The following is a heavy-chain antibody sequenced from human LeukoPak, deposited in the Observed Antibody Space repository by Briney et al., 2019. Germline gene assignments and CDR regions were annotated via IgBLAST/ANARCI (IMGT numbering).Heavy chain of an antibody. D-gene: IGHD4-23*01. CDR3: ARDNYGGNLDY. J-gene: IGHJ4*02. CDR1: GLPFISTY. V-gene: IGHV3-53*01. CDR2: IYTGRST. Sequence: PGGSLRLSFAASGLPFISTYMSGGRQAPGKGLEGGSVIYTGRSTYYADSVKGRFTISRDNSKNTLYLQMNSLRAEDTAVYYCARDNYGGNLDYWGQGTLVTVSS.